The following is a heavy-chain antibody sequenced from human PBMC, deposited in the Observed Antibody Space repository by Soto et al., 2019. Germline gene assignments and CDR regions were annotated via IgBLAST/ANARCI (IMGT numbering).Heavy chain of an antibody. D-gene: IGHD3-10*01. CDR3: TTVGGFGHSNYYYYVMDV. CDR1: GFTFSNAW. V-gene: IGHV3-15*01. Sequence: EVQLVESGGGLVKPGGSLRLSCAASGFTFSNAWMSWVLQAPGKGLEWVGRIKSKTDGGTTDYAAPVKGRFTISRDDSKNTLYLQMNSLKTEDTAVYYCTTVGGFGHSNYYYYVMDVWGQGTTVTVSS. J-gene: IGHJ6*02. CDR2: IKSKTDGGTT.